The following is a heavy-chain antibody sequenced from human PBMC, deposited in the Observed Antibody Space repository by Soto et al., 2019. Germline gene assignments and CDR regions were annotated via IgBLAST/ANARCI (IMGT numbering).Heavy chain of an antibody. V-gene: IGHV4-34*01. Sequence: SETLSLTCAVYGGSFSGYYWSWIRQPPGKGLEWIGEINHSGSTNYNPSLKSRVTISVDTSKNQFSLKLSSVTAADTAVYYCAGTYYYDSSGFWPLWGQGTMVTVYS. CDR3: AGTYYYDSSGFWPL. CDR2: INHSGST. D-gene: IGHD3-22*01. J-gene: IGHJ4*02. CDR1: GGSFSGYY.